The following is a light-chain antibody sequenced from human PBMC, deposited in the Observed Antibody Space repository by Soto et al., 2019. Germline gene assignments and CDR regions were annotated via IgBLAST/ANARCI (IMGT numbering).Light chain of an antibody. CDR3: QQYDSYRT. CDR1: QNVSTW. J-gene: IGKJ1*01. V-gene: IGKV1-5*01. Sequence: DIQMTQSPSTLSASLGDRVTITCRPSQNVSTWLSWYQQKSGKAPKLLIYDVSNLESGVPSRFSGSGSGTEFSLTIRGLQPDDFATYYCQQYDSYRTFGQGTKVDI. CDR2: DVS.